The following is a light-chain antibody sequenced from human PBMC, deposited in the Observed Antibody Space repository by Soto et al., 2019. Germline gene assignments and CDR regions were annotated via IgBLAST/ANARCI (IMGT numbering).Light chain of an antibody. V-gene: IGKV3-15*01. Sequence: EIVMTQSPATLSVSPGERAPLSCRASQSVSSSLAWYQQKPGQTPRLLIYDTSTRATGVPARFSGSRSGPEFTLTINSLQSEDFAIYYCQPYNNWPLTFGGGTKVDIK. J-gene: IGKJ4*01. CDR2: DTS. CDR1: QSVSSS. CDR3: QPYNNWPLT.